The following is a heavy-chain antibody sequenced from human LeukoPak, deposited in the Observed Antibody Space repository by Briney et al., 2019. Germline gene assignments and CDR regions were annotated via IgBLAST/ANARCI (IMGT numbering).Heavy chain of an antibody. J-gene: IGHJ4*02. Sequence: GGSLRLSCAASGFTFSSYAMSWVRQAPGKGLEWVSAISGSGGSTYYADSVKGRFTISRDNYKNTLYLQMNSLRAEDTAAYYCATPSRGGFVLDYWGQGTLVTVSS. V-gene: IGHV3-23*01. CDR3: ATPSRGGFVLDY. D-gene: IGHD6-25*01. CDR2: ISGSGGST. CDR1: GFTFSSYA.